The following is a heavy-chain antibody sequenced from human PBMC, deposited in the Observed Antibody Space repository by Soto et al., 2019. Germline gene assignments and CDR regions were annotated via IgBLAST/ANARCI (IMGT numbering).Heavy chain of an antibody. Sequence: QVQLVQSGAEVKKPGASVKVSCKASGYTFTSYGISWVRQAPGQGLEWMGWISAYNGNTNYAQKLQGRVTMTTDTSTSTAYMELRSLRSDDTAVYYCARDHVDWLVSSSGGFDPWGQGTLVTVSS. V-gene: IGHV1-18*01. D-gene: IGHD3-9*01. J-gene: IGHJ5*02. CDR3: ARDHVDWLVSSSGGFDP. CDR2: ISAYNGNT. CDR1: GYTFTSYG.